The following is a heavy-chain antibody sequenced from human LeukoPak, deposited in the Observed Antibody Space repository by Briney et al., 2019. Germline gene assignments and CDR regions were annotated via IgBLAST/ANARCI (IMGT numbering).Heavy chain of an antibody. D-gene: IGHD4-17*01. CDR3: ARARATTVTSSLTAYYYYYMDV. J-gene: IGHJ6*03. Sequence: SETLSLTCTVSGGSISSGSYYWSWIRQPAGKGLEWIGRIYTSGSTNYNPSLKSRVTISVDTSKNQFSLKLSSVTAADTAVYYCARARATTVTSSLTAYYYYYMDVWGKGTTVTISS. CDR2: IYTSGST. V-gene: IGHV4-61*02. CDR1: GGSISSGSYY.